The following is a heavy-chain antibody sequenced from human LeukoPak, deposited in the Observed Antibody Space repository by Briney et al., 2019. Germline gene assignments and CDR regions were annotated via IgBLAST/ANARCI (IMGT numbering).Heavy chain of an antibody. CDR3: ARRDFLDY. Sequence: GGSLRLSCEASGFGLDNYWMTWVRQAPGKGLEWVADINEDGSKIYSLDSVKGRFTISRDNAKNSLYLQMSSLRAEDTAVYYCARRDFLDYWGQGTLVTVSS. D-gene: IGHD2/OR15-2a*01. J-gene: IGHJ4*02. CDR1: GFGLDNYW. V-gene: IGHV3-7*02. CDR2: INEDGSKI.